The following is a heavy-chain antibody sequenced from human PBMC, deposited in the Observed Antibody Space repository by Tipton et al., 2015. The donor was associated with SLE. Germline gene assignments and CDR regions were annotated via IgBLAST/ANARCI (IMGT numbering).Heavy chain of an antibody. CDR3: ARGLRFSGGYGMDV. V-gene: IGHV4-59*11. J-gene: IGHJ6*01. D-gene: IGHD3-10*01. CDR2: IHYSGIT. Sequence: TLSLTCTVSGGSISSHYWNWIRQPPGKGLEWIGYIHYSGITNYDPSLKSRVTISLDTSRTQFSLSLRSVTAADTAVYYCARGLRFSGGYGMDVWGQGTTVTV. CDR1: GGSISSHY.